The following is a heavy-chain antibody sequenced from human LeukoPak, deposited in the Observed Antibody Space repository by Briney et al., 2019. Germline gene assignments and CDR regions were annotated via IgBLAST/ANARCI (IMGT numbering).Heavy chain of an antibody. D-gene: IGHD3-22*01. J-gene: IGHJ4*02. V-gene: IGHV4-39*01. Sequence: SETRSLTCTVSGDSISSSSYYWGWIRQPPGKVLEWIGSIYYSGSTYYNPSLTSRVTISVDTSKNQFSLKLNSVTAAHPAVYYCPRLGRSGYGAYWGPGTLASVSS. CDR3: PRLGRSGYGAY. CDR1: GDSISSSSYY. CDR2: IYYSGST.